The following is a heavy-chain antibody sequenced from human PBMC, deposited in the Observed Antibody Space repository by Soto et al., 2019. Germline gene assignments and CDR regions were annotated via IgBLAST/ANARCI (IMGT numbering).Heavy chain of an antibody. D-gene: IGHD6-13*01. CDR3: ARDQAAGDDYYYYYGRDV. CDR1: GFTFSSYA. CDR2: ISYDGSNK. J-gene: IGHJ6*02. Sequence: QVQLVESGGGVVQPGRSLRLSCAASGFTFSSYAMHWVRQAPGKGLEWVAVISYDGSNKYYADSVKGRFTISRDNSKNTLYLQMNSLRAEDTAVYYCARDQAAGDDYYYYYGRDVWGQGTTVTVFS. V-gene: IGHV3-30-3*01.